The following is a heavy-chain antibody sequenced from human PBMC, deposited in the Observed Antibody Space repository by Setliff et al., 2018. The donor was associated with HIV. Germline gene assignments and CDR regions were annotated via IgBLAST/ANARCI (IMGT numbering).Heavy chain of an antibody. J-gene: IGHJ6*03. D-gene: IGHD6-13*01. CDR3: VKEANSNTWNYYYSYIDV. Sequence: ASVKVSCKVSGYTLSELSIHWVRQAPGKGLEWMGGLEPEDNATLYAQKFQGRVTLTADTSISTAYMELSRLRSDDTAVYYCVKEANSNTWNYYYSYIDVWGKGTTVTAS. V-gene: IGHV1-24*01. CDR2: LEPEDNAT. CDR1: GYTLSELS.